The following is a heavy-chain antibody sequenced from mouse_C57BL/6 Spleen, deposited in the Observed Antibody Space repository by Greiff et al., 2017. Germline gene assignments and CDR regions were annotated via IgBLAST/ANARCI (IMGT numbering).Heavy chain of an antibody. J-gene: IGHJ3*01. Sequence: EVKLVESGGGLVQPKGSLKLSCAASGFSFNTYAMNWVRQAPGKGLEWVARIRSKSNNYATYYADSVKDRFTISRDDSESMLYLQMNNLKTEDTAMYYCVRHERDYGSWFAYWGQGTLVTVSA. CDR2: IRSKSNNYAT. CDR1: GFSFNTYA. V-gene: IGHV10-1*01. CDR3: VRHERDYGSWFAY. D-gene: IGHD2-4*01.